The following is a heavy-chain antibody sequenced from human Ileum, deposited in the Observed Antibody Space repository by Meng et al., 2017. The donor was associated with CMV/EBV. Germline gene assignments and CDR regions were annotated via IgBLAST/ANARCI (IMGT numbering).Heavy chain of an antibody. CDR3: ARAAARGVPVDL. V-gene: IGHV4-4*07. CDR1: GGSLTSYY. CDR2: IHPTGTT. J-gene: IGHJ5*02. Sequence: QLQESGPRLLQPSETLSRTCTVTGGSLTSYYWTWIRQPAGKGLEWIGRIHPTGTTDDNPSLRSRVSMSLDKSKNQFSLKLTSVTAADTAVYYCARAAARGVPVDLWGQGTLVTVSS. D-gene: IGHD3-10*01.